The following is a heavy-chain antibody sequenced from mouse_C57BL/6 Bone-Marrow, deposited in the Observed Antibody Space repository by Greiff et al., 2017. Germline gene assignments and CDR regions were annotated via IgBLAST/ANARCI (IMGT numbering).Heavy chain of an antibody. V-gene: IGHV1-22*01. CDR1: GYTFTDYN. J-gene: IGHJ1*03. CDR3: ARYAYGSSHWYFGG. D-gene: IGHD1-1*01. Sequence: EVQLVESGPELVKPGASVKMSCKASGYTFTDYNMHWVKQSHGKSLEWIGYINPNNGGTSYNQKFKGKATLTVNKSSSTAYMELRSLTSEDSAVYYCARYAYGSSHWYFGGWGTGTTVTVAS. CDR2: INPNNGGT.